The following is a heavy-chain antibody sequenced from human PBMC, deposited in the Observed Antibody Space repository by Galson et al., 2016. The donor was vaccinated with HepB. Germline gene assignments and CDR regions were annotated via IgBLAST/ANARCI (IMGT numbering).Heavy chain of an antibody. V-gene: IGHV3-23*01. D-gene: IGHD1-26*01. Sequence: SLRLSCAASGFTFNNYAMNWVRQPPGQGPEWVSTITSGGDGTYYADSVQGRFTISRDDSKSTVYLQMNSLRAEDTAVYYCAKETGSSRRFYFDYWGLGILVTVSS. CDR3: AKETGSSRRFYFDY. CDR1: GFTFNNYA. J-gene: IGHJ4*02. CDR2: ITSGGDGT.